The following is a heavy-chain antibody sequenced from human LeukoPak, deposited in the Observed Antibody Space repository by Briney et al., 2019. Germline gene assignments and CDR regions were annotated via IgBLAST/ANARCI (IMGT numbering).Heavy chain of an antibody. Sequence: SETLSLTCTISGDSIGTYYWSWIRQPPGKGLEWIGYIYYSGYTNYSPSLKSRVTISVATSKNQFSLKLTSVTDADTAVYYCAILDPIRPDYWGQEPRSPSP. CDR3: AILDPIRPDY. V-gene: IGHV4-59*08. CDR2: IYYSGYT. J-gene: IGHJ4*01. CDR1: GDSIGTYY. D-gene: IGHD2-21*01.